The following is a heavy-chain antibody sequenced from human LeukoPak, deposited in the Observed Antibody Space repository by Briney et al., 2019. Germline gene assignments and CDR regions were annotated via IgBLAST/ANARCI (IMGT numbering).Heavy chain of an antibody. CDR2: IRYDGSNK. CDR1: AFTFSNYG. Sequence: GGSLRLSCAASAFTFSNYGMHWVRQAPGKGLEWVAFIRYDGSNKYYADSVKGRFTISRDNSKNTLYLQMNSLRAEDTAVYYCAKEREVVAATGAFDIWGQGTMVTVSS. CDR3: AKEREVVAATGAFDI. V-gene: IGHV3-30*02. D-gene: IGHD2-15*01. J-gene: IGHJ3*02.